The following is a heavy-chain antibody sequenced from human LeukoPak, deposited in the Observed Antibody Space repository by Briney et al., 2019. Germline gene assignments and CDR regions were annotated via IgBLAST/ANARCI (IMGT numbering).Heavy chain of an antibody. CDR3: AREDGYCGGGNCYSYFDS. V-gene: IGHV3-7*01. D-gene: IGHD2-15*01. CDR1: GFTFSHFW. Sequence: GGSLRLSCAASGFTFSHFWMSWGRQARGEGVERVAYIKKTGSETYYVDSVKGRFTITRDNTRNSLFLQMYSLRAEDTAVYFCAREDGYCGGGNCYSYFDSWGQGTLVTVSS. CDR2: IKKTGSET. J-gene: IGHJ4*02.